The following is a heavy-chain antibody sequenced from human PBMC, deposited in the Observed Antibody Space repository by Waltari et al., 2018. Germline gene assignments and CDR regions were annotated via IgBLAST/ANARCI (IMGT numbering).Heavy chain of an antibody. CDR1: GFSFSNYN. CDR3: ARWRWQQSELDY. J-gene: IGHJ4*02. D-gene: IGHD1-26*01. Sequence: EVQLVESGGGLVKPGGSLRLSCAASGFSFSNYNMNWVRQAPGKGLEGVSSISSSRDIKYADSVKGRFTISRDNAKNSLYLQMNSRRVDDTAGYYCARWRWQQSELDYWGRGTLVTVSS. CDR2: ISSSRDI. V-gene: IGHV3-21*01.